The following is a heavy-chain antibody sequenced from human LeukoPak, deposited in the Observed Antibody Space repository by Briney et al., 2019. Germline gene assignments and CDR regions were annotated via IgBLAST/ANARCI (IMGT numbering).Heavy chain of an antibody. CDR2: ISSSSSYI. CDR3: ARVDRGTANLLRQYYMDV. V-gene: IGHV3-21*01. D-gene: IGHD5-18*01. CDR1: GFTFSSYS. Sequence: GGSLRLSCAASGFTFSSYSMNWVRQAPGKGLEWVSSISSSSSYIYYADSVKGRFTISRDNAKNSLYLQMNSLRAEDTAVYYCARVDRGTANLLRQYYMDVWGKGTTVTVSS. J-gene: IGHJ6*03.